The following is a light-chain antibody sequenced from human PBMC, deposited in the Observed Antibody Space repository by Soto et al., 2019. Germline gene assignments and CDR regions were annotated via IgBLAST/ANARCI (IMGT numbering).Light chain of an antibody. J-gene: IGKJ4*01. CDR3: QQYNNWPHT. CDR1: QSVTTN. CDR2: GAS. Sequence: EIVMTQSPATLSVSPGERATLSCRASQSVTTNLAWYQQRPGQGPRLLIYGASSRATGIPARFSGSGSGTEFTLTISSLQSEDFAVYFCQQYNNWPHTFGGGTKVEI. V-gene: IGKV3-15*01.